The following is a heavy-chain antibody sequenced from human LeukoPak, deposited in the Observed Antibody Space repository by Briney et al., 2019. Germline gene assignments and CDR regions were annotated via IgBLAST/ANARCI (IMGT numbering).Heavy chain of an antibody. CDR1: GFTFGDHA. Sequence: GGSLRLSCTGSGFTFGDHAMSWVRQAPGKGLEWIGFIRSKGYGATTEYAASVKGRFTISRDDSKSIAYLQMNSLKVEDTAVYYCTRGPIQLWPYYGMDVWGQGTTAIVSS. J-gene: IGHJ6*02. CDR3: TRGPIQLWPYYGMDV. V-gene: IGHV3-49*04. CDR2: IRSKGYGATT. D-gene: IGHD5-18*01.